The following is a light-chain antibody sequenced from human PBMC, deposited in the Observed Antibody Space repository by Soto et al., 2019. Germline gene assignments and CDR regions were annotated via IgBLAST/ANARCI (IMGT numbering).Light chain of an antibody. CDR2: HVA. V-gene: IGLV2-11*01. J-gene: IGLJ2*01. CDR1: SSDVGGYEY. Sequence: QSALTQPRSVSGSPGQSVTISCSGTSSDVGGYEYVSWYQQHPGKAPTLIIYHVAQRPSGVPDRFSASKSGTTASLTISGLQAEDEAEYICCSYAADQTLVFGGGTKLT. CDR3: CSYAADQTLV.